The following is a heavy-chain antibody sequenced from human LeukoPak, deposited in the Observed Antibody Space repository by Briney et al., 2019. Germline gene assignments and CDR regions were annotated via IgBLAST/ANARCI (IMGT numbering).Heavy chain of an antibody. CDR1: GGSVSSGSYY. CDR2: IYYSGST. CDR3: ASSRFYDFWSGRPTYNWFDP. V-gene: IGHV4-61*01. Sequence: SETLSLTCTVSGGSVSSGSYYWSWIRQPPGKGLEWIGYIYYSGSTNYNPSLKSRVTISVDTSKNQFSLKLSSVTAADTAVYYCASSRFYDFWSGRPTYNWFDPWGQGTLVTVSS. D-gene: IGHD3-3*01. J-gene: IGHJ5*02.